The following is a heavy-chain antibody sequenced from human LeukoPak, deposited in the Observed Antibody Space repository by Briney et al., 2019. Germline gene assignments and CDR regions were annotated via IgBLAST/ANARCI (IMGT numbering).Heavy chain of an antibody. Sequence: PGGSLGLSCRPFGFTFAVFAFHWVRHLQGKGWVWVSRITIDGSSTTYADFAKGRFTISRDSARNTLYLQMNSLRAEDTAVYYCTRDRFYAMDAWGQGTTVTV. CDR1: GFTFAVFA. J-gene: IGHJ6*02. CDR3: TRDRFYAMDA. V-gene: IGHV3-74*01. CDR2: ITIDGSST.